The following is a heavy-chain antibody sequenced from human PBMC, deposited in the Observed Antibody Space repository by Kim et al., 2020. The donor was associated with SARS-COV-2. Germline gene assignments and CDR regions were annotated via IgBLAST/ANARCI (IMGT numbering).Heavy chain of an antibody. V-gene: IGHV2-70*13. Sequence: YYRTSLKTRLTISKDTSKNQVVLRMTNMDPVDTATYYCARINWSYYYGLDVWGQGTSVTVS. D-gene: IGHD1-1*01. CDR3: ARINWSYYYGLDV. J-gene: IGHJ6*02.